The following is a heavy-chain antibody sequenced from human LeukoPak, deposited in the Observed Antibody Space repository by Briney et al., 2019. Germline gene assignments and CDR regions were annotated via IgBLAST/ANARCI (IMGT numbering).Heavy chain of an antibody. CDR2: ISYDGSNE. CDR1: GFTFSSYA. V-gene: IGHV3-30*04. CDR3: ARALTYSSGRASGY. D-gene: IGHD6-25*01. Sequence: GGSLRLSCAASGFTFSSYAMHWVRQAPGKGLEWVAVISYDGSNEYYADSVKGRFTISRDNSKNTLYLQMNSLRAEDTAVYYCARALTYSSGRASGYWGQGTLVTVSS. J-gene: IGHJ4*02.